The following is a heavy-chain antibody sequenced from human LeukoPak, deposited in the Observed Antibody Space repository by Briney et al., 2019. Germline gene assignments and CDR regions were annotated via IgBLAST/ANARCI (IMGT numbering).Heavy chain of an antibody. D-gene: IGHD3-9*01. CDR1: GFTFSSYW. Sequence: GGSLRLSCAASGFTFSSYWMRWVRQAPGKGLEWVSSIDYDSSHIYYAASVRGRFTISRDNARNSVYLQMNSLRVEDTAVYYCARDPLRYLRVGHYDYWGQGTLVAVSS. CDR2: IDYDSSHI. V-gene: IGHV3-21*01. CDR3: ARDPLRYLRVGHYDY. J-gene: IGHJ4*02.